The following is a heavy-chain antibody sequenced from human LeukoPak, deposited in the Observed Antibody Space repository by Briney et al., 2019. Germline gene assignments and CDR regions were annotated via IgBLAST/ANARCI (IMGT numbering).Heavy chain of an antibody. CDR1: GFTFSSYG. V-gene: IGHV3-30*02. D-gene: IGHD3-10*01. CDR3: ATTTITMVRGVPNNFDY. Sequence: GGSLRLSCAASGFTFSSYGMHWVRQAPGKGLEWVAFIRYDGSNKYYADSVKGRFTISRDNSKNTLYLQMNSLRAEDTAVYYCATTTITMVRGVPNNFDYWGQGTLVTVSS. J-gene: IGHJ4*02. CDR2: IRYDGSNK.